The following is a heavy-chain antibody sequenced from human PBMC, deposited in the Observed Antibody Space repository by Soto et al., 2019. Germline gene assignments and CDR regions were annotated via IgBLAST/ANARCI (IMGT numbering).Heavy chain of an antibody. J-gene: IGHJ5*02. CDR1: GGSINSYY. CDR2: IYYSGST. V-gene: IGHV4-59*01. Sequence: PSETLSLTCTVSGGSINSYYWSWIRQPPGKGLEWIGYIYYSGSTNYNPSLKSRVTISVDTSKNQFSLKLSSVTAADTAVYYCARGYSGYDFFDPWGQGTLVTVSS. CDR3: ARGYSGYDFFDP. D-gene: IGHD5-12*01.